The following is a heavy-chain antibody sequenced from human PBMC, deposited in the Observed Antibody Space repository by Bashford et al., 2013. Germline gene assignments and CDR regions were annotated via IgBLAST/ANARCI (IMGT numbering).Heavy chain of an antibody. Sequence: SVKVSCKASGGTFSSYAISWVRQAPGQGLEWMGGIIPIFGTANYAQKFQGRVTITADKSTSTAYMELSSLRSEDTAVYYCARGLLYSGYDSGXYWGQGNPGHRSPQ. CDR1: GGTFSSYA. CDR2: IIPIFGTA. J-gene: IGHJ4*02. CDR3: ARGLLYSGYDSGXY. V-gene: IGHV1-69*06. D-gene: IGHD5-12*01.